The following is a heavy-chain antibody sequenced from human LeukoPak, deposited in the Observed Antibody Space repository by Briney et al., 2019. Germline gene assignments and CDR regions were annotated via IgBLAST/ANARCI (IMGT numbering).Heavy chain of an antibody. Sequence: SETLSLTCTVSGGSISSYYWSWIRQPPGKGLEWIGYIYYSGSTNYNPSLKSLVTISVDTSKNQFSLKLSSVTAADTAVYYCARHPTYDFWSGYYPGGFDPWGQGTLVTVSS. CDR1: GGSISSYY. V-gene: IGHV4-59*08. CDR3: ARHPTYDFWSGYYPGGFDP. J-gene: IGHJ5*02. D-gene: IGHD3-3*01. CDR2: IYYSGST.